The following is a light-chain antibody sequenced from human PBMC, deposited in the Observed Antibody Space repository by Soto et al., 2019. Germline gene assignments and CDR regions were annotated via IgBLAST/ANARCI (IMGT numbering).Light chain of an antibody. CDR1: QSVSRN. J-gene: IGKJ1*01. CDR2: GAS. Sequence: IVMTQSQATLSVSPGERATLSCRASQSVSRNLAWYQQKPGQAPRLLIYGASTRATGIPARFSGSGSGTEFTLTISSLQSEDFAIYFCQQYNDWPPWTFGQGTKVDI. V-gene: IGKV3-15*01. CDR3: QQYNDWPPWT.